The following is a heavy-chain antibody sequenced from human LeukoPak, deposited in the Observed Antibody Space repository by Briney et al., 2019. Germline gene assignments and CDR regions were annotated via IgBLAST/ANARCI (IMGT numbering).Heavy chain of an antibody. CDR3: AKGRRESSWNWFDP. J-gene: IGHJ5*02. CDR2: ISGSGGST. D-gene: IGHD6-13*01. Sequence: GGSLRLSCAAAGFTFSSYAVSWVRQPPGKGLEWVSAISGSGGSTYYADSVKGRFTISRDNSKNTLYLQMNSLRAEDTAVYYCAKGRRESSWNWFDPWGQGTLVTVSS. V-gene: IGHV3-23*01. CDR1: GFTFSSYA.